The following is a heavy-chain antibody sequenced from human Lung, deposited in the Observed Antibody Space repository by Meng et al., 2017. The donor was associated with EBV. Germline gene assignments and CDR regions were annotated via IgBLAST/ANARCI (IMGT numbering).Heavy chain of an antibody. CDR3: ARLRLVWMFDY. Sequence: QLQLQGSGSGLVKPSQTLSLTCAVSGGSISSGGYSWSWIRQPPGKGLEWIGYIYHSGSTYYNPSLKSRVTISVDRSKNQFSLKLSSVTAADTAVYYCARLRLVWMFDYWGQGTLVTVPS. J-gene: IGHJ4*02. CDR2: IYHSGST. V-gene: IGHV4-30-2*01. D-gene: IGHD6-19*01. CDR1: GGSISSGGYS.